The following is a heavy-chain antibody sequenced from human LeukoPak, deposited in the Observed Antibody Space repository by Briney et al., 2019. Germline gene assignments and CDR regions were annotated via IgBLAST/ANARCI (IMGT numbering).Heavy chain of an antibody. CDR3: AKKPSITMVRGVLDY. J-gene: IGHJ4*02. Sequence: GGSLRLSCAASGFTVSSSYMSWVRQAPGKGLEWVSVIYSGGSTYYADSVKGRFTISRDNSKNTLYLQMNSLSAEDTAVYYCAKKPSITMVRGVLDYWGQGTLVTVSS. CDR2: IYSGGST. CDR1: GFTVSSSY. V-gene: IGHV3-53*01. D-gene: IGHD3-10*01.